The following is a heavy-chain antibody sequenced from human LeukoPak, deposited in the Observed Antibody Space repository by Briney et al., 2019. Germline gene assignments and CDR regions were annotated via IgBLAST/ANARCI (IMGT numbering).Heavy chain of an antibody. D-gene: IGHD3-10*01. V-gene: IGHV3-30-3*01. Sequence: GSLRLSCAASGFTFSSYAIHWVRQAPGKGLEWVTFISYDGNIKSYADSVKGRFTISRDNSKNTLYLQMDSLRVENAAVYYCAREYYDSGSYSGNFDYWGQGTLVTVSS. J-gene: IGHJ4*02. CDR2: ISYDGNIK. CDR3: AREYYDSGSYSGNFDY. CDR1: GFTFSSYA.